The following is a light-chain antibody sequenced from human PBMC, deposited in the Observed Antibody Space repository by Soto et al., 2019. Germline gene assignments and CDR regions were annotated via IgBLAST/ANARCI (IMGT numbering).Light chain of an antibody. CDR3: QQSYNFPRT. V-gene: IGKV1-39*01. J-gene: IGKJ1*01. CDR1: QGINDY. Sequence: DIQMTQSPSSLSASVGDRVTITCRTSQGINDYLNWYQMKPGEAPKILIYAASALQSGIPSRFSGSASGTEFTLTITSLQPEDFATYYCQQSYNFPRTFGQGTKVEVK. CDR2: AAS.